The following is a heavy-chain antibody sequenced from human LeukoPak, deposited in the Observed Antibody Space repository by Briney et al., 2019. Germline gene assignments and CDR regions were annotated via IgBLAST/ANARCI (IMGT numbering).Heavy chain of an antibody. J-gene: IGHJ4*02. V-gene: IGHV3-23*01. CDR2: ISGSGGST. Sequence: GGSLRLSCAASGFTFSSYVMSWVRQAPGKGLEGVSAISGSGGSTYYADSVKGRFTISRDNSKNTLYLQMNSLRAEDTAVYYCAKDIVATTDYFDYWGQGTLVTVSS. D-gene: IGHD5-12*01. CDR3: AKDIVATTDYFDY. CDR1: GFTFSSYV.